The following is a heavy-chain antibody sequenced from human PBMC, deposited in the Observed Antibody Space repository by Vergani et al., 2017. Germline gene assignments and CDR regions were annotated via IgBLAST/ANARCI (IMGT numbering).Heavy chain of an antibody. CDR1: GDSIISRSYY. CDR2: IYNSGNG. CDR3: ASGKYYSDSTSHFRARYFDV. D-gene: IGHD3-16*01. J-gene: IGHJ2*01. V-gene: IGHV4-39*01. Sequence: QMQLQESGPGLVQASETLSLTCTVSGDSIISRSYYWGWIRQPPGKGLEWIGSIYNSGNGESSSSLKGRVTISADTSKNQFSLRLTSVTAADTAVYYCASGKYYSDSTSHFRARYFDVWGRGTLVTVPS.